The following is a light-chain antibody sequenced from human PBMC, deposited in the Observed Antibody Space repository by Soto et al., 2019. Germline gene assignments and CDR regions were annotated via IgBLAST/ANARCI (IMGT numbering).Light chain of an antibody. J-gene: IGKJ1*01. V-gene: IGKV3-20*01. Sequence: EIVLTQSPGTLSLSPGERATLSCRASQRVSSRYLAWYQQKPGQAPRLLIYGASSRATGITDRFSGSRYETDFTLTISRLEPEDCAVYYCQQYGSSRTFGQGTKVEIK. CDR3: QQYGSSRT. CDR2: GAS. CDR1: QRVSSRY.